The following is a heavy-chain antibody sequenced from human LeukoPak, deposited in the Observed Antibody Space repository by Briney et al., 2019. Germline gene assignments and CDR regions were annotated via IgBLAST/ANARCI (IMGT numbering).Heavy chain of an antibody. Sequence: PSETLSLTCTVSGYSISSGYYCGWIRQPPGKGLEWIGSIYHSGSTYYNPSLKSRVTISVDTSKNQFSLKLSSVTAADTAVYYCARDLEGIAAAGTLDYWGQGTLVTVSS. CDR2: IYHSGST. CDR3: ARDLEGIAAAGTLDY. D-gene: IGHD6-13*01. V-gene: IGHV4-38-2*02. CDR1: GYSISSGYY. J-gene: IGHJ4*02.